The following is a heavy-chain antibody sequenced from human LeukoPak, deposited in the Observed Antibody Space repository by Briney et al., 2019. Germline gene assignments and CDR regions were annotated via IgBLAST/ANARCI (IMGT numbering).Heavy chain of an antibody. Sequence: PSETLSLTCTVSGGSIGSSSFFWGWIRQPPGKGLEWVGSTYYYSGRTDYNPSLQSRVTISADTSKNQFSLMVTSVTATDTAVYYCARQSGPYSSRWFDYWGQGIPVIVSS. V-gene: IGHV4-39*01. D-gene: IGHD6-13*01. CDR3: ARQSGPYSSRWFDY. J-gene: IGHJ4*02. CDR1: GGSIGSSSFF. CDR2: TYYYSGRT.